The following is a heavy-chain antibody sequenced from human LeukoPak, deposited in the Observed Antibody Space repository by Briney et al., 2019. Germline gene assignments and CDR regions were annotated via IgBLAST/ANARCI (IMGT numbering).Heavy chain of an antibody. V-gene: IGHV3-9*01. CDR3: AKAPQYGSGRAFDY. CDR1: GFTFDNYA. Sequence: GGSLRLSCAASGFTFDNYAMHWVRQAPGKGLEWVSGISYNGGSIDYADSVKGRFTISRDNAKNSLYLQMNSLGGEDTAFYYCAKAPQYGSGRAFDYWGQGTLVTVSS. D-gene: IGHD3-10*01. J-gene: IGHJ4*02. CDR2: ISYNGGSI.